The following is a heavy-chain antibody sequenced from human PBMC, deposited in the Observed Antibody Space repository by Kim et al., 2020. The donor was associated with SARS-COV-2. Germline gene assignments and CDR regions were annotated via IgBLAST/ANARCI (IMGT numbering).Heavy chain of an antibody. J-gene: IGHJ4*02. D-gene: IGHD2-15*01. CDR2: IHYLGST. CDR1: SGSISSGTYY. Sequence: SETLSLTCTLSSGSISSGTYYWVWIRQPPGKGLEFIGKIHYLGSTDYNPPLRDRVTISIDTSKTSFSLKLTSVTAADTAVYFCARHTSAYSALDYWGQGALVTVSS. CDR3: ARHTSAYSALDY. V-gene: IGHV4-39*01.